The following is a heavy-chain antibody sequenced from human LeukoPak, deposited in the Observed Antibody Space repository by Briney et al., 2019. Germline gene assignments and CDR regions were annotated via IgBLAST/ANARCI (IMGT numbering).Heavy chain of an antibody. V-gene: IGHV1-8*01. CDR3: ARLGSGWYYYYYGMDV. CDR2: MNPNSGNT. J-gene: IGHJ6*02. CDR1: GYTFTSYD. D-gene: IGHD6-19*01. Sequence: ASVKVSCKASGYTFTSYDIHWVRQATGQGLEWMGWMNPNSGNTGYAQKFQGRVTMTRNTPISTAYMELSSLRSEDTAVYYCARLGSGWYYYYYGMDVWGQGTTVTVSS.